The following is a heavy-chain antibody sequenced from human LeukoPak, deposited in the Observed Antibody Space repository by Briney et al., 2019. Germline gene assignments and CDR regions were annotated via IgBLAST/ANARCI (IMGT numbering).Heavy chain of an antibody. J-gene: IGHJ3*02. D-gene: IGHD1-20*01. V-gene: IGHV3-48*02. CDR3: ARDRNWAFDI. CDR2: ISSSSSII. CDR1: GFTFSTYS. Sequence: PGGSLRLSCAVSGFTFSTYSINWVRQAPGKGLEWVSYISSSSSIISYADSVKGRCTISTDNTKNSLYLQMNSLRDEDTAVYYCARDRNWAFDIWGQGTMVTVSS.